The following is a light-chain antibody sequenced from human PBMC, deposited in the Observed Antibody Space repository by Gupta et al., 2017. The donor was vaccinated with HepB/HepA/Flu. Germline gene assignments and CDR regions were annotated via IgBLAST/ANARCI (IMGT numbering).Light chain of an antibody. J-gene: IGKJ2*01. Sequence: EIVLTQSPGTLSLSPGERATLSCRASQSVSSSYLAWYQQKPGQAPRLLIYGASSRATGISDRFSGSGSGTDFTLTISRLEPEDFAVYYCQLYGSSPMYTFGQGTKMEIK. CDR3: QLYGSSPMYT. V-gene: IGKV3-20*01. CDR1: QSVSSSY. CDR2: GAS.